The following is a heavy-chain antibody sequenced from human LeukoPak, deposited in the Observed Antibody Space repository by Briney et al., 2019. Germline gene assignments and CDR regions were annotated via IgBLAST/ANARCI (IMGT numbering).Heavy chain of an antibody. CDR2: IIPIFGTA. J-gene: IGHJ4*02. Sequence: GSSVKVSCKASGGTFSSYAISWVRQAPGQGLEWMGRIIPIFGTANYAQKFQGRVTITTDESTSTACMELSSLRSEDTAVYYCARPNYYDSSGSDFDYRGQGTLVTVSS. D-gene: IGHD3-22*01. CDR3: ARPNYYDSSGSDFDY. V-gene: IGHV1-69*05. CDR1: GGTFSSYA.